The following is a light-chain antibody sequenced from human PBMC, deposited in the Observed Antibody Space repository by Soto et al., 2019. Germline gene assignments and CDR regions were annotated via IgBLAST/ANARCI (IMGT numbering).Light chain of an antibody. CDR3: QQRSNWPFT. CDR1: QSVSSS. CDR2: DAS. Sequence: EIVLTQSPATLSLSPGERATLSCRASQSVSSSLAWYQQKPGQAPRLLLYDASNRATGIPARFSGSGSGTDFTLTISSLEPEDFAVYYCQQRSNWPFTFGGGTKVEIK. J-gene: IGKJ4*01. V-gene: IGKV3-11*01.